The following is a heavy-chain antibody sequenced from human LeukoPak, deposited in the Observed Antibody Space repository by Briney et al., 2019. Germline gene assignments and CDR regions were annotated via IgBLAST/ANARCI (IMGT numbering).Heavy chain of an antibody. V-gene: IGHV4-59*08. Sequence: SETLSLTSTVSGGSISSYYWTWIWQPPRRGLEWIGYVYYSASTDYNPSLKSRVTRSVDTSNKQFSLNLSSVTAADTAVYYCARRCSGPTCYTDAYDIWGQGTMVTVSS. D-gene: IGHD2-2*02. J-gene: IGHJ3*02. CDR3: ARRCSGPTCYTDAYDI. CDR2: VYYSAST. CDR1: GGSISSYY.